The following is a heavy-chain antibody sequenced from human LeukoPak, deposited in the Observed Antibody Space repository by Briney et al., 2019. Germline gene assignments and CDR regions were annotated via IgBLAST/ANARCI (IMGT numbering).Heavy chain of an antibody. J-gene: IGHJ1*01. V-gene: IGHV3-74*01. Sequence: EGSLRLSCAASGFTFSTYWMHWVRQAPGKGLVWVSRIKSDGSTNYADSVKGRFTISRDNAKNTLSLQMNSLRPEDTGVYYCARAPSEIGGYYPEYFRHWGQGTLVTVSS. CDR3: ARAPSEIGGYYPEYFRH. CDR1: GFTFSTYW. D-gene: IGHD3-3*01. CDR2: IKSDGST.